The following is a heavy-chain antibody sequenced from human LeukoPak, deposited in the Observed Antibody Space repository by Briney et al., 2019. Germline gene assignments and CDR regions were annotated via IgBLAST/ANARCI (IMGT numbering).Heavy chain of an antibody. D-gene: IGHD6-13*01. CDR2: IDHSGDT. Sequence: SETLSLTCAVYGGSFSGYYWTWIRQPPGEGLEWIGEIDHSGDTYYNPSLKSRVTLSVDRSQNQFSLKLTSVTAADTAVYYCARRTKILAARPFDSWGQGTLLTVSS. V-gene: IGHV4-34*01. CDR3: ARRTKILAARPFDS. J-gene: IGHJ5*01. CDR1: GGSFSGYY.